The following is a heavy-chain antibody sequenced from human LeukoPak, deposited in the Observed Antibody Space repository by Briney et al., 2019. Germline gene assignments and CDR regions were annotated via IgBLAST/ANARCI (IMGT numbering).Heavy chain of an antibody. CDR1: GGSISSYY. CDR3: ARGGGVPAAHYYYYYYMDV. D-gene: IGHD2-2*01. Sequence: SETLSLTCTVSGGSISSYYWSLIRQPAGKGLEWIGRIYTSASTNYNPSLKSRVTMSVDTSKNQFSLKLSSVTAADTAVYYCARGGGVPAAHYYYYYYMDVWGKGTTVTVSS. V-gene: IGHV4-4*07. CDR2: IYTSAST. J-gene: IGHJ6*03.